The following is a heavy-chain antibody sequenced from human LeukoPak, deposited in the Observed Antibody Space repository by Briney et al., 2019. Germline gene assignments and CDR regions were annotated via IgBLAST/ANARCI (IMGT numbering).Heavy chain of an antibody. J-gene: IGHJ4*02. Sequence: GGSLRLSCAASGFTFSSYSMNWVRQAPGKGLEWVSYISSSSSTIYYADSVKGRFTVSRDNAKNSLYLQMNSLRAEDTAVYYCASGELPYYWGQGTLVTVSS. V-gene: IGHV3-48*04. CDR3: ASGELPYY. D-gene: IGHD3-10*01. CDR2: ISSSSSTI. CDR1: GFTFSSYS.